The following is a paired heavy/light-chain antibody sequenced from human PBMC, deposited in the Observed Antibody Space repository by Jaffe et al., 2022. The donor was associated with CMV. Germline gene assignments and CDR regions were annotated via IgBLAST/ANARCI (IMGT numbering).Heavy chain of an antibody. Sequence: QVQLVQSEAEVKKPGASVKVSCKASGYTFTDNYIHWVRQAPGQGPEWMGWINPDGGGTNYAQKFQGRVIITRDTSIRTAFMELRGLIYDDTAIYYCARDRAISGTMSPADHWGQGTLVTVSS. V-gene: IGHV1-2*02. J-gene: IGHJ4*02. CDR1: GYTFTDNY. CDR3: ARDRAISGTMSPADH. CDR2: INPDGGGT.
Light chain of an antibody. CDR3: QQHYTIPPT. J-gene: IGKJ1*01. Sequence: DFVMTQSPDSLAVSLGERATINCKSSQSVLYSSNNQNYLAWYQQKPGQPPQLLIYWASTRESGVPDRFSGSGSGTDFTLTISSLQAEDVAVYYCQQHYTIPPTFGQGTKVEIK. CDR1: QSVLYSSNNQNY. CDR2: WAS. V-gene: IGKV4-1*01.